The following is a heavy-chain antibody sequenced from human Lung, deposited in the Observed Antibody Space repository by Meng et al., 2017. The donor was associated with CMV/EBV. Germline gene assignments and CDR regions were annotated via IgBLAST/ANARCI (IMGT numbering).Heavy chain of an antibody. V-gene: IGHV1-18*01. Sequence: ASXXVSXKASGYTFTNYGISWVRRAPGQGLEWMGWISAYNGNTNYAQNLQGRVTMTTDTSTNTAYMELRSLRSDDTAIYFCARDRATRAYYFDYWGQGTLVTVSS. CDR1: GYTFTNYG. CDR3: ARDRATRAYYFDY. J-gene: IGHJ4*02. CDR2: ISAYNGNT. D-gene: IGHD1-1*01.